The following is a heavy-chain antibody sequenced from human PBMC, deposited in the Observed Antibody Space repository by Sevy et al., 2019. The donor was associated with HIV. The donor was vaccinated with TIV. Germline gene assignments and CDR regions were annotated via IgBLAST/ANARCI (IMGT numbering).Heavy chain of an antibody. D-gene: IGHD6-19*01. CDR2: ISYDGSNK. Sequence: GGSLRLSCAASGFTFSSYGMHWVRQAPGKGLEWVAVISYDGSNKYYADSVKGRFTISRDNSKNTPYLQMNSLRAEDTAVYYCAKDSPPGSGWFPLFDYWGQGTLVTVSS. V-gene: IGHV3-30*18. CDR3: AKDSPPGSGWFPLFDY. CDR1: GFTFSSYG. J-gene: IGHJ4*02.